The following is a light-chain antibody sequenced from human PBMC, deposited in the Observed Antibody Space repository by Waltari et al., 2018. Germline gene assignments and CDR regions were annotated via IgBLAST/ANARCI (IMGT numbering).Light chain of an antibody. J-gene: IGLJ1*01. CDR2: EVS. V-gene: IGLV2-14*01. CDR3: TSSTSSSTYV. Sequence: QSALTQPASVSGSPGQSITISCTGTSSDVGGYNYVPWYQQHPGKAPKLMIYEVSNRPSGVSNRFSGSKSGNTASLTISGLQAEDEADYYCTSSTSSSTYVFGAGTKVTVL. CDR1: SSDVGGYNY.